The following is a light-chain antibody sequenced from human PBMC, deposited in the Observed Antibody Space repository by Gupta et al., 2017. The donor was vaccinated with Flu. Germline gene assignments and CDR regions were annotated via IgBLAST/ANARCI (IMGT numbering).Light chain of an antibody. CDR3: QQVYITPMA. CDR2: WAS. J-gene: IGKJ3*01. Sequence: DMVMTQSPESLDVSLGESATINCKYSQSLISSSNKTNYLLWYQQKQGQPPKLLIRWASTRQSGVPDRFSGRGSGTYFTLTISSLQAEDVAVYYCQQVYITPMAFGPGTNVDI. CDR1: QSLISSSNKTNY. V-gene: IGKV4-1*01.